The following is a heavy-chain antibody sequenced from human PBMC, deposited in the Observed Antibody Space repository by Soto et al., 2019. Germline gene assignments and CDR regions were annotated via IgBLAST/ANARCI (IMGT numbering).Heavy chain of an antibody. V-gene: IGHV3-23*01. Sequence: GGSLRLDCAASRFTFRSHAITWVRQAPGKGLEWVSTITSSGGSTYYADSVKGRFTISRDNSNNPLYLQMSGLRAEDTAVYYCSKSGDGYWGQGTLVTVSS. CDR1: RFTFRSHA. D-gene: IGHD3-10*01. J-gene: IGHJ4*02. CDR2: ITSSGGST. CDR3: SKSGDGY.